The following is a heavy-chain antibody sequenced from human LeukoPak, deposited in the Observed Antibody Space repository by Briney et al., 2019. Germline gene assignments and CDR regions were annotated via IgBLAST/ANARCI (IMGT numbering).Heavy chain of an antibody. CDR3: ASTGIAVAEDY. Sequence: GGSLRLSCAASGFTFSSYWMSWVRQAPGKGLEWVANIKQDGSEKYYVDSVKGRFTISRDNAKNSLYLQMNSLRAEDTAVYYCASTGIAVAEDYWGQGTLVTVSS. CDR2: IKQDGSEK. D-gene: IGHD6-19*01. CDR1: GFTFSSYW. J-gene: IGHJ4*02. V-gene: IGHV3-7*01.